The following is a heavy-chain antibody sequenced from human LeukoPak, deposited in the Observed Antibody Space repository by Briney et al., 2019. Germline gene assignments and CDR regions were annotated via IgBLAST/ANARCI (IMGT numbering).Heavy chain of an antibody. CDR2: ISYDGSNK. Sequence: PGGSLRLSCAASGFTFSSYAMHWVRQAPGKGLEWVAVISYDGSNKYYADSVKGRFTISRDNSKNTLYLQMNSLRAEDTAVYYCARGRGSYVNTPFDYWGKGTLVTVSS. CDR3: ARGRGSYVNTPFDY. J-gene: IGHJ4*02. CDR1: GFTFSSYA. V-gene: IGHV3-30-3*01. D-gene: IGHD1-26*01.